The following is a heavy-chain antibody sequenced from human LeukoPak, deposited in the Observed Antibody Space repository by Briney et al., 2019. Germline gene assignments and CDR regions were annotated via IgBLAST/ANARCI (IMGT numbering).Heavy chain of an antibody. D-gene: IGHD5/OR15-5a*01. J-gene: IGHJ6*02. Sequence: GGSLRLSCVASGLTFSNCAMSWVRQAPGKELEWVSTIGGSGTYYADSVKGRLTISRDNSKNTLYLQMNSPRAEDTAIYYCASTVSTSYGMDVWGQGTTVTVSS. CDR3: ASTVSTSYGMDV. CDR1: GLTFSNCA. CDR2: IGGSGT. V-gene: IGHV3-23*01.